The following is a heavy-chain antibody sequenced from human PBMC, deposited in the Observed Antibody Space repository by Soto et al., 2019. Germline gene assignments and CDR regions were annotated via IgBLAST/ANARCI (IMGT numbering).Heavy chain of an antibody. CDR1: GGSISSGGYY. CDR2: IYYSGST. Sequence: SETLSLTCTVSGGSISSGGYYWSWIRQHPGKGLEWIGYIYYSGSTYYNPSLKSRVTISVDTSKNQFSLKLSSVTAADTAVYYCARDESIGGYGYWGQGTLVTVSS. V-gene: IGHV4-31*03. CDR3: ARDESIGGYGY. D-gene: IGHD5-12*01. J-gene: IGHJ4*02.